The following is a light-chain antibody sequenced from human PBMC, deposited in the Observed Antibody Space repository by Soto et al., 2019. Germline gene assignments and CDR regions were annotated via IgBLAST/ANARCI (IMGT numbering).Light chain of an antibody. V-gene: IGLV2-14*01. CDR3: SSYTTSSTLV. Sequence: QSALTQPASVSGSPGQSITISCTGASGDVGAYDYVTWYQQHPGKAPKLIIFEVANRPSGVSARFSGSKSGNTASLTISGLQAEDEADYYCSSYTTSSTLVFGGGTQLTVL. CDR1: SGDVGAYDY. CDR2: EVA. J-gene: IGLJ2*01.